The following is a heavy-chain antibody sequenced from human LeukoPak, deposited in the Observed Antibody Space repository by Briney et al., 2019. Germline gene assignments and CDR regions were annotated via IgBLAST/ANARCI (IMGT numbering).Heavy chain of an antibody. CDR1: GYTFTGYY. D-gene: IGHD5-24*01. J-gene: IGHJ4*02. V-gene: IGHV1-2*04. CDR3: ARDQGDDAYSFDY. CDR2: INPNSGGT. Sequence: ASVKVSCKASGYTFTGYYMHWVRQAPGQGLEWMGWINPNSGGTNYAQKFQGWVTMTRDTSNSTAYMELSRLRSDDTAVYYCARDQGDDAYSFDYWGQGTLVTVSS.